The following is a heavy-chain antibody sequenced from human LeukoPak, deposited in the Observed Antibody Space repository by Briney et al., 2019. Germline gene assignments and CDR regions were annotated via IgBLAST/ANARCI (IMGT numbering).Heavy chain of an antibody. CDR2: IYYSGST. V-gene: IGHV4-59*08. CDR3: ARRKNAYYYDSSGYLGAFDI. CDR1: GGSISSYY. Sequence: SETLSLTCTVSGGSISSYYWSWIRQPPGKGLEWIGYIYYSGSTNYNPSLKSRVTISVDTSKNQFSLKLSSVTAADTTVYYCARRKNAYYYDSSGYLGAFDIWGQGTMVTVSS. D-gene: IGHD3-22*01. J-gene: IGHJ3*02.